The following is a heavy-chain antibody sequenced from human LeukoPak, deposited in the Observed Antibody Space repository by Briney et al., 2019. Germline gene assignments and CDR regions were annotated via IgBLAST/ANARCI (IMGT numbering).Heavy chain of an antibody. J-gene: IGHJ4*02. D-gene: IGHD2-21*01. Sequence: ASVKVSCKASGYTFTSYYMHWVRQAPRQRLEWMGIINPSGGSTTYAQMFQGRVTMTRDTSTRTVYMELSSLRSEDTAAYYCAREGEVIVTDNLFYWGQGTLVTVSS. V-gene: IGHV1-46*01. CDR3: AREGEVIVTDNLFY. CDR1: GYTFTSYY. CDR2: INPSGGST.